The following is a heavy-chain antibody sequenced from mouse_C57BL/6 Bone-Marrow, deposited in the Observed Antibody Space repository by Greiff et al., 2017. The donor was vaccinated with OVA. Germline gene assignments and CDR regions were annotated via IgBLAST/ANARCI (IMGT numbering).Heavy chain of an antibody. CDR2: ISSGGSYT. CDR3: ARENSYDGYSFAY. Sequence: DVQLVESGGDLVKPGGSLKLTCAASGFTFSSYGMSWVRQTPDKRLEWVATISSGGSYTYYPDSVKGRFTISRDNAKNTLYLQMSSLKSEDTAMYYCARENSYDGYSFAYWGQGTLVTVSA. CDR1: GFTFSSYG. V-gene: IGHV5-6*01. J-gene: IGHJ3*01. D-gene: IGHD2-3*01.